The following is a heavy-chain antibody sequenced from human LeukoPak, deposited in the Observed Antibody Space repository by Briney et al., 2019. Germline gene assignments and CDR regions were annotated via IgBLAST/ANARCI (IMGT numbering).Heavy chain of an antibody. V-gene: IGHV1-69*13. CDR1: GCTFSRYA. CDR2: IIPIFGTA. D-gene: IGHD3-10*01. CDR3: ARGVLLWFGELTSGSAFDI. Sequence: ASVKVSCKASGCTFSRYAISWVRQAPGQGLEWMGGIIPIFGTANYAQKFQGRVTITADESTSTAYMELSSLRSEDTAVYYCARGVLLWFGELTSGSAFDIWGQGTMVTVSS. J-gene: IGHJ3*02.